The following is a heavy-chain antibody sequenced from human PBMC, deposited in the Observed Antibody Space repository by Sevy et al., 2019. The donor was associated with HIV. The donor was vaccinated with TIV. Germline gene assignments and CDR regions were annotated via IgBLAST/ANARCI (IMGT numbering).Heavy chain of an antibody. CDR1: GYTFTGYY. J-gene: IGHJ4*02. CDR3: ARDLGYYDSSGSSAFRFNYFDY. CDR2: INPNSGGT. D-gene: IGHD3-22*01. Sequence: ASVKVSCKASGYTFTGYYMHWVRHAPGQGLEWMGWINPNSGGTNYAQKFQGRVTMTRDTSISTAYMELSRLRSDDTAVYYSARDLGYYDSSGSSAFRFNYFDYWGQGTLVTVSS. V-gene: IGHV1-2*02.